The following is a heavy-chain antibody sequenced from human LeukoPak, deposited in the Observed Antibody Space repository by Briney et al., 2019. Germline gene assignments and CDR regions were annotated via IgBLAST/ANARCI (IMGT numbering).Heavy chain of an antibody. Sequence: PAVSLRLSCAASGFNFYYDWMSWVRQAPGKGLEWFGRIKSKTNGGTTEYPAPVKVRFTISRGDSRSTLYLQMSSLRTEDTAVYYCVRDQYCASSSCPGAFDLWGKGTVVTVSS. CDR3: VRDQYCASSSCPGAFDL. J-gene: IGHJ3*01. D-gene: IGHD2-2*01. CDR2: IKSKTNGGTT. V-gene: IGHV3-15*01. CDR1: GFNFYYDW.